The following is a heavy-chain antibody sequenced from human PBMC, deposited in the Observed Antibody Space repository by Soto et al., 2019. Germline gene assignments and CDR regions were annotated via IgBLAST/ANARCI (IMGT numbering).Heavy chain of an antibody. Sequence: QPGGSLRLSCAASGFTFSSYAMSWVRQAPGKGLEWVSAISGSGGSTYYADSVKGRFTISRDNSKNTLYLQMNSLRAEDTAVYYCAKWVGYDFWSGEPYFDYWGQGTLVTVSS. V-gene: IGHV3-23*01. CDR3: AKWVGYDFWSGEPYFDY. CDR2: ISGSGGST. D-gene: IGHD3-3*01. CDR1: GFTFSSYA. J-gene: IGHJ4*02.